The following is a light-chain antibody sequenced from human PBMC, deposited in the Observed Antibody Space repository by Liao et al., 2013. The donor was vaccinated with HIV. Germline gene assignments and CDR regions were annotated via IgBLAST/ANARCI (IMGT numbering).Light chain of an antibody. V-gene: IGLV3-21*01. CDR3: QVWDSSSVYVV. CDR1: NIGSKS. J-gene: IGLJ2*01. Sequence: SYELTQPPSVSVAPGKTARITCGGNNIGSKSVHWYQQKPGQAPVLVIYYDSDRPSGIPERFSGSNSGSTATLTISRVEAGDEADYYCQVWDSSSVYVVFGGGTKLTVL. CDR2: YDS.